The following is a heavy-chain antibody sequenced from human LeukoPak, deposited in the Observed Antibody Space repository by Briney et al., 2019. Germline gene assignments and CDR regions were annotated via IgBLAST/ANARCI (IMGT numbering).Heavy chain of an antibody. D-gene: IGHD6-19*01. V-gene: IGHV4-34*01. Sequence: PSETLSLTCAVYGGSFSGYYWSWIRQPPGKGLEWIGEFNHSGSTNYNPSLKSRVTISVDTSKNQFSLKLSSVTAADTAVYYCARAAWGLGRSGRYLDHWGQGTLVTVSS. CDR2: FNHSGST. CDR3: ARAAWGLGRSGRYLDH. CDR1: GGSFSGYY. J-gene: IGHJ4*02.